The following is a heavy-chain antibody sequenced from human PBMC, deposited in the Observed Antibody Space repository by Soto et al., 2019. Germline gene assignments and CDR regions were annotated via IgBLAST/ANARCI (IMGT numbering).Heavy chain of an antibody. CDR1: GFTFSTYG. D-gene: IGHD6-6*01. Sequence: QVQLVESGGGVVQPGRSLRLSCAASGFTFSTYGMHWVRQAPGKGLEWVSVISNDGVIKHYADSVKGRFTISRDNSNNSIYLQMSSLRPEDTAVYYCAQVSGAARPDFDFWGQGTLVTVSS. V-gene: IGHV3-30*18. CDR2: ISNDGVIK. J-gene: IGHJ4*02. CDR3: AQVSGAARPDFDF.